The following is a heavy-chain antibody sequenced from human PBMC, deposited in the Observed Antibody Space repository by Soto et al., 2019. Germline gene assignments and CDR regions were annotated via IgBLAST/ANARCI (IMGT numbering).Heavy chain of an antibody. CDR3: ATVFDL. CDR2: IDTDGGGT. Sequence: DVQLVESGGGLVQPGGSLRVSCAASGFTLGSHRIHWVRQPPGKGLEWVSRIDTDGGGTSYADSVKGRFTISKDNAKNTVYRQMNGLRAEDTAVYYCATVFDLWGQGTLVTVSS. V-gene: IGHV3-74*01. J-gene: IGHJ5*02. CDR1: GFTLGSHR.